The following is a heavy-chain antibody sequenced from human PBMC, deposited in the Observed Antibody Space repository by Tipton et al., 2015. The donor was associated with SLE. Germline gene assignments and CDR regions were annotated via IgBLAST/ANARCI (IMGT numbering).Heavy chain of an antibody. CDR1: DYSISSTYY. Sequence: GLVKPSETLSLTCVVSDYSISSTYYWGWIRQPPGKGLEWIGNIYHTGTAYYIPSLKSRVTISIDTSKNNFSLKMTAVTAADTAVYYCARLSTDYADRSGYGYFYHWGQGTLVTVSS. J-gene: IGHJ4*02. CDR3: ARLSTDYADRSGYGYFYH. CDR2: IYHTGTA. V-gene: IGHV4-38-2*01. D-gene: IGHD3-22*01.